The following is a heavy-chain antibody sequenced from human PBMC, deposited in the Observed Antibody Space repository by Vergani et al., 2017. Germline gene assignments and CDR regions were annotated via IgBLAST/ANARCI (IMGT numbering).Heavy chain of an antibody. D-gene: IGHD6-19*01. CDR3: ARVGSSVAGGFDY. J-gene: IGHJ4*02. Sequence: EVQLLESGGGLVQPGGSLRLSCAASGFTFSSYAMSWVRQAPGKGLEWVANIKQDGSEKYYVDSVKGRFTISRDNAKNSLYLQMNSLRAEDTAVYYCARVGSSVAGGFDYWGQGTLVTVSS. CDR2: IKQDGSEK. CDR1: GFTFSSYA. V-gene: IGHV3-7*03.